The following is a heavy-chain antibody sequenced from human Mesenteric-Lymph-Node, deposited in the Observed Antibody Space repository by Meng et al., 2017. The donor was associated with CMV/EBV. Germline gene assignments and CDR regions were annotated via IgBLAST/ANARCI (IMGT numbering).Heavy chain of an antibody. D-gene: IGHD3-3*01. V-gene: IGHV4-59*01. J-gene: IGHJ6*02. Sequence: GSLRLSCTVSGGSISSYYWSWIRQPPGKGLEWIGYIYYSGSTNYNPSLKSRVTISVDTSKNQFSLKLSSVTAADTAVYYCALSTYDFWSGYVQYYGMDVWGQGTTVTVSS. CDR2: IYYSGST. CDR1: GGSISSYY. CDR3: ALSTYDFWSGYVQYYGMDV.